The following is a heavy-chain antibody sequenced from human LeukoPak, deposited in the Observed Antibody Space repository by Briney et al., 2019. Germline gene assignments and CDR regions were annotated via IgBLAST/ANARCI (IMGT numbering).Heavy chain of an antibody. V-gene: IGHV1-69-2*01. Sequence: ASVKVSCKVSGYTFTDYCMHWVQQAPGKGLEWMGLVDPEDGETIYAEKFQGRVTITADTSTDTAYMELSSLRSEGTAVYYCATLELERRSVIDYWGQGTLVTVSS. D-gene: IGHD1-1*01. CDR1: GYTFTDYC. CDR2: VDPEDGET. CDR3: ATLELERRSVIDY. J-gene: IGHJ4*01.